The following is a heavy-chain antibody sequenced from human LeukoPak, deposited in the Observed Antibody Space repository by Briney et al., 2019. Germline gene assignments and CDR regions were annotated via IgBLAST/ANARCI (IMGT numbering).Heavy chain of an antibody. Sequence: GGSLRLSCAASGFTFCSYEMNWVRQAPGKGLEWVSYISSSGSTIYYADSVKGRFTISRDNAKNSLYLQMNSLRAEDTAVYYCARVTTVTRGAFDIWGQGTMVTVSS. CDR2: ISSSGSTI. V-gene: IGHV3-48*03. D-gene: IGHD4-17*01. J-gene: IGHJ3*02. CDR3: ARVTTVTRGAFDI. CDR1: GFTFCSYE.